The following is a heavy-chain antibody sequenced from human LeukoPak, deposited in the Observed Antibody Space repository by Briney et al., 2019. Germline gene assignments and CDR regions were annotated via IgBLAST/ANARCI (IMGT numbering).Heavy chain of an antibody. J-gene: IGHJ4*02. D-gene: IGHD6-19*01. CDR3: AKAGYSSGWRNFDY. Sequence: GGSLRLSCAASGFIVSRKYMSWVRQAPGKGLEWVSVIYSGGSADYADSVKGRFTISRDNSKNTLYLQMNSLRAEDTAVYYCAKAGYSSGWRNFDYWGQGTLVTVSS. CDR2: IYSGGSA. CDR1: GFIVSRKY. V-gene: IGHV3-66*01.